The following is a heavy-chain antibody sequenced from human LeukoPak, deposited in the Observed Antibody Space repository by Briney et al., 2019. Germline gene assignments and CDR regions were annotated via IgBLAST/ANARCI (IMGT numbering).Heavy chain of an antibody. CDR3: ARGSGAAAGLFDY. V-gene: IGHV1-2*02. Sequence: ASVKVSCKASGYTFTGYYMHWVRQAPGRGLEWMGWINPNSGSTNYAQKFQGRVTMTRDTSISTAYMELSGLRSDDTAVYYCARGSGAAAGLFDYWGQGTLVTVSS. D-gene: IGHD6-13*01. J-gene: IGHJ4*02. CDR2: INPNSGST. CDR1: GYTFTGYY.